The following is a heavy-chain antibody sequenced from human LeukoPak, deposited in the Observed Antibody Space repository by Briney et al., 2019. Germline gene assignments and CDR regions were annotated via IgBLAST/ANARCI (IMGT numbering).Heavy chain of an antibody. CDR3: ARDMEMATIGDY. D-gene: IGHD5-24*01. CDR2: INPNSGGT. Sequence: ASVKVSCKASGYTFTGYYMHWVRQAPGQGLEWMGWINPNSGGTNYALKFQGRVTMTRDTSISTAYMELSRLRSDDTAVYYCARDMEMATIGDYWGQGTLVTVSS. CDR1: GYTFTGYY. J-gene: IGHJ4*02. V-gene: IGHV1-2*02.